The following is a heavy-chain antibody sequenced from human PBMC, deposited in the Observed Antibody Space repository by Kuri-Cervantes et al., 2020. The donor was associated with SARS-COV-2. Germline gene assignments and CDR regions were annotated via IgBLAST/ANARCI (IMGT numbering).Heavy chain of an antibody. D-gene: IGHD5-24*01. CDR3: ARVEGWLQSQGPFDY. CDR2: IIPIFGTA. Sequence: SVKVSCKASGGTFSSYAISWVRQAPGQGLEWTGGIIPIFGTANYAQKFQGRVTITADESTSTAYMELSSLRSEDTAVYYCARVEGWLQSQGPFDYWGQGTLVTVSS. J-gene: IGHJ4*02. V-gene: IGHV1-69*13. CDR1: GGTFSSYA.